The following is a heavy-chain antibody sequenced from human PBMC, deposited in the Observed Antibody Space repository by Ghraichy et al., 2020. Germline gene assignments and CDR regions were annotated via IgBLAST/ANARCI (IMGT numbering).Heavy chain of an antibody. CDR2: ISSGGGST. J-gene: IGHJ5*02. D-gene: IGHD6-13*01. Sequence: GGSLRLSCAASGFTFSSYDMSWVRQAPGKGLEWVSGISSGGGSTFYADSVKGRFTISRDNSKNTLYLQMNSLRPEDTAVYYCAKARDSRWSWFDPWGQGTLVTVSS. CDR3: AKARDSRWSWFDP. CDR1: GFTFSSYD. V-gene: IGHV3-23*01.